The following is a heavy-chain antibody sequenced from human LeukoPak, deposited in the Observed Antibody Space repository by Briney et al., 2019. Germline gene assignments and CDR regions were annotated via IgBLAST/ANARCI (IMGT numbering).Heavy chain of an antibody. J-gene: IGHJ6*03. CDR2: ISSSSSYI. D-gene: IGHD2-21*02. V-gene: IGHV3-21*01. CDR1: GFTFSSYS. CDR3: ARGGDYQYYYYYYYMDV. Sequence: GGSLRLSCAASGFTFSSYSMNWVRQAPGKGLEWVSSISSSSSYIYYADSVKGRFTISRDNAKNSLYLQMNSLRAEDTAVYYCARGGDYQYYYYYYYMDVWGKGTTVTVSS.